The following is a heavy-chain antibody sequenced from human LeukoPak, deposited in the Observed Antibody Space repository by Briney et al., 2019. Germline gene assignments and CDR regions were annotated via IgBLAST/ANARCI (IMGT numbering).Heavy chain of an antibody. CDR3: ARDPEDYYDSGAFFFPVGFQH. CDR1: GYTFTGYY. CDR2: TNPYTGGT. J-gene: IGHJ1*01. Sequence: GASVKVSCKASGYTFTGYYMHWVRQAPGQGLEWMGWTNPYTGGTNYAQKFQGRVTMTRDTSISTAYMELSRLSSDDTAMYYCARDPEDYYDSGAFFFPVGFQHWGQGTLVTVSS. D-gene: IGHD3-22*01. V-gene: IGHV1-2*02.